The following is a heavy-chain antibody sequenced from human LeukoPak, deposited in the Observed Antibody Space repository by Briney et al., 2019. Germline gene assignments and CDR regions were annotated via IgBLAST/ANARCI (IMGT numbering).Heavy chain of an antibody. Sequence: PSKTLSLTCAVYGGSFSGYYWSWIRQPPGKGLEWIGEINHSGSTNYNPSLKSRVTISVDTSKNQFSLKLSSVTAADTAVYYCARVNPGLRYFGYWGQGTLVTVSS. V-gene: IGHV4-34*01. CDR1: GGSFSGYY. J-gene: IGHJ4*02. CDR3: ARVNPGLRYFGY. CDR2: INHSGST. D-gene: IGHD3-9*01.